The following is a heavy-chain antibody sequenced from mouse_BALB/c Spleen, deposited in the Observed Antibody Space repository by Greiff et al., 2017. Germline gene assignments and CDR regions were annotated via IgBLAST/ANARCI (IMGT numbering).Heavy chain of an antibody. V-gene: IGHV5-4*02. Sequence: EVHLVESGGGLVKPGGSLKLSCAASGFTFSDYYMYWVRQTPEKRLEWVATISDGGSYTYYPDSVKGRFTISRDNAKNNLYLQMSSLKSEDTAMYYCARGTTVVAEDWFAYWGQGTLVTVSA. D-gene: IGHD1-1*01. CDR2: ISDGGSYT. CDR1: GFTFSDYY. CDR3: ARGTTVVAEDWFAY. J-gene: IGHJ3*01.